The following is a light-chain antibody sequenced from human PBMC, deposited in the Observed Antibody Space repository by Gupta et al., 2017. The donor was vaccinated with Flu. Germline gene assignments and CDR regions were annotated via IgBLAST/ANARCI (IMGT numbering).Light chain of an antibody. V-gene: IGKV3-15*01. CDR3: QQDNNWPKS. CDR1: QSVSSN. Sequence: EIVMTQSPATLSVSPVERATLSCRASQSVSSNLAWYQQKPGQAPRLLIYGASTRATGIPARFSGSGSGTEFTLTISILQSEDFAVYYCQQDNNWPKSFGQGTKLEIK. CDR2: GAS. J-gene: IGKJ2*03.